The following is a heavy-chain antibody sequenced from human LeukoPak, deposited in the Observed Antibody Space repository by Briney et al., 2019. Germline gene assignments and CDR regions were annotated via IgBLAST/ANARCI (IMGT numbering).Heavy chain of an antibody. J-gene: IGHJ4*02. CDR1: GGSISSSSYY. Sequence: PSETLSLTCTVSGGSISSSSYYWGWIRQPPGKGLEWIGSIYYSGSTYYNPSLKSRVTISVDRSKNQFSLKLSSVTAADTAVYYCARVALPWFALDYWGQGTQVTVSS. V-gene: IGHV4-39*07. CDR2: IYYSGST. D-gene: IGHD3-10*01. CDR3: ARVALPWFALDY.